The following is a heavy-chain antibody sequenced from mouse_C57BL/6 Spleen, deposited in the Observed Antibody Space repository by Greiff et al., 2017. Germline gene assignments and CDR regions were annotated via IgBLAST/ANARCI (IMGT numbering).Heavy chain of an antibody. CDR3: ALYYGSSYGAMDY. J-gene: IGHJ4*01. CDR1: GFSLTSYG. D-gene: IGHD1-1*01. Sequence: VKLMESGPGLVQPSQSLSITCTVSGFSLTSYGVHWVRQSPGKGLEWLGVIWSGGSTDYNAAFISRLSISKDNSKSQVFFKMNSLQADDTAIYYCALYYGSSYGAMDYWGQGTSVTVSS. V-gene: IGHV2-2*01. CDR2: IWSGGST.